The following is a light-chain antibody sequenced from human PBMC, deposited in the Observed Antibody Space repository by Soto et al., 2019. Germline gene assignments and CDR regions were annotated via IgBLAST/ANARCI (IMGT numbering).Light chain of an antibody. V-gene: IGKV4-1*01. CDR1: QSVLYSSNNKNY. CDR2: WAS. CDR3: QQYYSTWT. Sequence: DIVMTQSPDSLAVSLGERATINCKSNQSVLYSSNNKNYLAWYQQKPGQPPKLLINWASTRESGVPDRFTGSGSGTDFTLTISSLQAEDVAVYFCQQYYSTWTFGQGTKVDIK. J-gene: IGKJ1*01.